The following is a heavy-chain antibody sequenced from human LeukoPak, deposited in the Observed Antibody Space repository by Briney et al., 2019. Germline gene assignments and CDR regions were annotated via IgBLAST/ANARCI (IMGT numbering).Heavy chain of an antibody. V-gene: IGHV3-7*01. D-gene: IGHD5-18*01. CDR3: ARDPSRGYSYGYGDN. J-gene: IGHJ4*02. CDR2: IKKDGSEK. CDR1: GFTFSSYW. Sequence: GGSLRLSCAASGFTFSSYWMNWVRQPPGKGPEWVANIKKDGSEKYYVDSVKGRFTISRDNAKNSVYLQMNSLRAEDTAVYYCARDPSRGYSYGYGDNWGQGTLVTVSS.